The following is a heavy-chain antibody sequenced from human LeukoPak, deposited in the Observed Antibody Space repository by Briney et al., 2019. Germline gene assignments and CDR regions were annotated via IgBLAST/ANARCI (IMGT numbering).Heavy chain of an antibody. CDR2: ISWDGGST. D-gene: IGHD3-10*01. V-gene: IGHV3-43*01. Sequence: PGGSLRLSCAASGFTFDDYTMHWVRQAPGKGLEWVSLISWDGGSTYYADSVKGRFTISRDNSKNSLYLQMNSLRTEDTALYYCAKGGVTAGDGDYMDVWGKGTTVTISS. CDR1: GFTFDDYT. CDR3: AKGGVTAGDGDYMDV. J-gene: IGHJ6*03.